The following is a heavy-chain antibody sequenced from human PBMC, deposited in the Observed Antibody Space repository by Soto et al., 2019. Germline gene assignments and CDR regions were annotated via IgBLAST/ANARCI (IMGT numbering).Heavy chain of an antibody. Sequence: ASVKVSCKASGYTFTNYYMHWVRQAPGQGLEWMGMINPRGGRTTYPQKFQDRVTMTTDTSTSTIYMDLSSLRSEDTAVYYCARDLADDYDDSNTPYNGFDIWGQGTMVTVSS. D-gene: IGHD3-22*01. CDR2: INPRGGRT. CDR1: GYTFTNYY. V-gene: IGHV1-46*03. CDR3: ARDLADDYDDSNTPYNGFDI. J-gene: IGHJ3*02.